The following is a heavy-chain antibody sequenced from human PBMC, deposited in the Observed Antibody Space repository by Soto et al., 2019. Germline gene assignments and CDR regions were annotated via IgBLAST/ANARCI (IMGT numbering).Heavy chain of an antibody. J-gene: IGHJ6*02. Sequence: QVQLVESGGGVVQPGRSLRLSCAASGFTFSSYGMHWVRQSPGKGLEWVAVISYDGTNKSYVDPVKGRFTISRDNSKNTLFLQMNSLRADDTAVYYCAKDLPQEPIPMARGVIVYSPWYFGMDVWGQGTTVTVSS. CDR3: AKDLPQEPIPMARGVIVYSPWYFGMDV. CDR1: GFTFSSYG. V-gene: IGHV3-30*18. CDR2: ISYDGTNK. D-gene: IGHD3-10*01.